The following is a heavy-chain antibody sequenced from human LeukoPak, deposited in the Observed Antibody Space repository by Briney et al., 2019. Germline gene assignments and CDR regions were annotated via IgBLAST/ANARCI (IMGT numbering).Heavy chain of an antibody. CDR1: GVSISSSNSY. CDR2: IYYSGNT. Sequence: SETLSLTCTVSGVSISSSNSYWGWIRQPPGKGLEWIGSIYYSGNTYYNPSLKSRVTISVDTSKNQFSLKLSSATAADTAVYYCARESNSGYDYRYWGQGTLVTVSS. V-gene: IGHV4-39*07. CDR3: ARESNSGYDYRY. D-gene: IGHD5-12*01. J-gene: IGHJ4*02.